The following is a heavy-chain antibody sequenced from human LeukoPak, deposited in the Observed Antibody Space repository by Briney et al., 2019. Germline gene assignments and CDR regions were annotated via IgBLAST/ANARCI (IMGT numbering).Heavy chain of an antibody. Sequence: GASVKVSCKGSGGTFSSYAISWVRQAPGQGLEWMGGIIPIFGTANYAQKFQGRVTITADESTSTAYMELSSLRSEDTAVYYCARITDFWGGYYFDYWGQGTLVTVSS. D-gene: IGHD3-3*01. CDR3: ARITDFWGGYYFDY. CDR1: GGTFSSYA. J-gene: IGHJ4*02. V-gene: IGHV1-69*13. CDR2: IIPIFGTA.